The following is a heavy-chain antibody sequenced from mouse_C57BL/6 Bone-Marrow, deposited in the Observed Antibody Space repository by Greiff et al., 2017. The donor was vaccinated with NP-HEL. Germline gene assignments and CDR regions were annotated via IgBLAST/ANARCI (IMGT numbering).Heavy chain of an antibody. CDR3: ARDPVPRYFDV. CDR2: ISDGGSYT. CDR1: GFTFSSYA. Sequence: EVQGVESGGGLVKPGGSLKLSCAASGFTFSSYAMSWVRQTPEKRLEWVATISDGGSYTYYPDNVKGRFTISRDNAKNNLYLQMSHLKSEDTAMYYCARDPVPRYFDVWGTGTTVTVSS. V-gene: IGHV5-4*01. J-gene: IGHJ1*03. D-gene: IGHD1-1*01.